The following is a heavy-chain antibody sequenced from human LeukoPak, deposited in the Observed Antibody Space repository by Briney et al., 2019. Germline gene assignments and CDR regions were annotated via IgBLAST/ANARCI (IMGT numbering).Heavy chain of an antibody. CDR2: INTDGSTT. Sequence: GGSLRLSCEASEFTFSNYWMGWVRQAPGKGLVWVSRINTDGSTTTYADSVKGRFTISRDNAKNSLFLQMNSLRVEDTAVYYCGRHGGAFEMWGQGTMVTVSS. CDR1: EFTFSNYW. CDR3: GRHGGAFEM. V-gene: IGHV3-74*01. J-gene: IGHJ3*02.